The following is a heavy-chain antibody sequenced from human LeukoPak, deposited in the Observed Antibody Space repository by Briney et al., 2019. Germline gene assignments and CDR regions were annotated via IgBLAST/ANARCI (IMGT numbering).Heavy chain of an antibody. V-gene: IGHV3-33*01. D-gene: IGHD1-26*01. CDR2: IWYDGSNK. Sequence: GGSLRLSCAASGFTFSSYGMHWVRQAPGKGLEWVAVIWYDGSNKYYADSVKGRFTISRDNSKNTLYLQMNSLRAEDTAVYYCARDIIVVATTLDYWGQGTLVTVSS. J-gene: IGHJ4*02. CDR3: ARDIIVVATTLDY. CDR1: GFTFSSYG.